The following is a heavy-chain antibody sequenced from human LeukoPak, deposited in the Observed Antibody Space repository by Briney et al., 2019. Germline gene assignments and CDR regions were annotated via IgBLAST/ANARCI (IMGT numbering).Heavy chain of an antibody. V-gene: IGHV3-23*01. CDR2: ISGSGGST. D-gene: IGHD3-22*01. CDR3: AKALWDSSGYDAFDI. J-gene: IGHJ3*02. CDR1: GFTFSSHA. Sequence: GGSLRLSCAASGFTFSSHAMSWVRQAPGKGLEWVSAISGSGGSTYYADSVKGRFTISRDNSKNTLYLQMNSLRAEDTAVYYCAKALWDSSGYDAFDIWGQGTMVTVSS.